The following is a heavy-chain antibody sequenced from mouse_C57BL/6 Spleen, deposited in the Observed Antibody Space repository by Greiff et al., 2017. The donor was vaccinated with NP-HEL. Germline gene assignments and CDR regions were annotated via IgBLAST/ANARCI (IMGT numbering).Heavy chain of an antibody. Sequence: VQLKESGPGLVKPSQSLSLSCSVTGYSFTSGYYWNWIRQFPANLLECMGYLSYDGSNNYNPSLKNRISITRDTSKNQFFLKLNSVTTEDTATYYCARGSNYESFAYWGQGTLVTVSA. J-gene: IGHJ3*01. CDR3: ARGSNYESFAY. V-gene: IGHV3-6*01. CDR1: GYSFTSGYY. D-gene: IGHD2-5*01. CDR2: LSYDGSN.